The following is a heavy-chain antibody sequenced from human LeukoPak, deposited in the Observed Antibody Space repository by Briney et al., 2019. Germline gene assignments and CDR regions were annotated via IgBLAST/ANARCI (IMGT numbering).Heavy chain of an antibody. J-gene: IGHJ4*02. D-gene: IGHD2-8*01. Sequence: ASVKVSCKASGYTFTSHDINWVRQATGQGLEWMGWMNPNSGNTGYAQKFQGRVTMTRNTSISTAYMELSSLRSEDTAVYYCASVGYCTNGVCWAAGFDYWGQGTLVTVSS. V-gene: IGHV1-8*01. CDR1: GYTFTSHD. CDR3: ASVGYCTNGVCWAAGFDY. CDR2: MNPNSGNT.